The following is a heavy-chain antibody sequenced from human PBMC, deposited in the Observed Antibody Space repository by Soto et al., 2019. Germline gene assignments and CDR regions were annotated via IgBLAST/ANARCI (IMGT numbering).Heavy chain of an antibody. J-gene: IGHJ5*02. CDR2: IYYSGST. D-gene: IGHD3-22*01. CDR3: AISSGYADWFDP. Sequence: QVQRQESGPGLVKPSQTLSLTCTVSGGSISSGGYYWSWIRQRPGKGLEWIGYIYYSGSTYYNPSLKSRVTISVDTSKNQFSLKLRSVTAADTAVYYCAISSGYADWFDPWGQGTLVTVSS. V-gene: IGHV4-31*03. CDR1: GGSISSGGYY.